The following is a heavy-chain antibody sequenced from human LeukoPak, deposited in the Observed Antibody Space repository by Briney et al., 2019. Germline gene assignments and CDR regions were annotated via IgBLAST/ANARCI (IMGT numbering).Heavy chain of an antibody. Sequence: ASVKVSCKASGYTFTGYYMHWVRQAPGQGLEWMGWINPNSGGTNYAQKFQGRVTMTRDTSISTAYMELSRLRSDGTAVYYCAREYYYDSSGYYRNDAFDIWGQGTMVTVSS. J-gene: IGHJ3*02. CDR3: AREYYYDSSGYYRNDAFDI. CDR1: GYTFTGYY. V-gene: IGHV1-2*02. D-gene: IGHD3-22*01. CDR2: INPNSGGT.